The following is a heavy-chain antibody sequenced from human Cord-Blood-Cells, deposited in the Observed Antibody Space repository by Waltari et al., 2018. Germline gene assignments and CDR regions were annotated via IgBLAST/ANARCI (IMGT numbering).Heavy chain of an antibody. Sequence: LTCAVSGYSISSGYYWGWTRQPPGKGLEWIGTTYHSGSTYYNPSLKSRRTISVDTSKNQFSLKLSAVTAADTAVYYCARAGTGDAVDIWGQGTMVTVSS. CDR2: TYHSGST. CDR3: ARAGTGDAVDI. D-gene: IGHD7-27*01. CDR1: GYSISSGYY. V-gene: IGHV4-38-2*01. J-gene: IGHJ3*02.